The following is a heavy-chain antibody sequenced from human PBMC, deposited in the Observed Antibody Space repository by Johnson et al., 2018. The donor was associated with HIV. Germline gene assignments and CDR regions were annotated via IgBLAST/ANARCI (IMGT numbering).Heavy chain of an antibody. CDR3: ARVSSSTIAVAGHPFDI. Sequence: MLLVESGGGVVPPGRSLRLSCAASGFTFSSYAMHWVRQAPGRGLEWLGRIKTKTEGGTTDYAAPVKGIFTISRDDSKNTLYLQMNSLRAEDTAVYYCARVSSSTIAVAGHPFDIWGQGTMVTVSS. D-gene: IGHD6-19*01. J-gene: IGHJ3*02. V-gene: IGHV3-15*01. CDR2: IKTKTEGGTT. CDR1: GFTFSSYA.